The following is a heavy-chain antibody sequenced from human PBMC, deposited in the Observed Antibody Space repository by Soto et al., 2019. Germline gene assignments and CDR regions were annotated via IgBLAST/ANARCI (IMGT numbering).Heavy chain of an antibody. CDR2: ISSSSSYI. V-gene: IGHV3-21*01. Sequence: EVQLVESGGGLVKPGGSLRLSCAASGFTFSTYSMNWVRQAPGKGLEWVSSISSSSSYIYYADSVKGRFTISRDNAKNSLYLQMNSLRAEDTAVYYCAGADGDYVPLDYWGQGTLVTVSS. D-gene: IGHD4-17*01. CDR3: AGADGDYVPLDY. J-gene: IGHJ4*02. CDR1: GFTFSTYS.